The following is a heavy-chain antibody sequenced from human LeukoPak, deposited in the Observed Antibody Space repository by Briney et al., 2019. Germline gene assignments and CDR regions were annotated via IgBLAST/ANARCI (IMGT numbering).Heavy chain of an antibody. CDR3: ARAAYNTRRNNQSGALGY. Sequence: ASVKVSCKASGYTFTGYYMHWVRQAPGQGLEWMGWINPNSGGTNYAQKFQGRVTMTRDTSISTAYMELSRLRSDDTAVYYCARAAYNTRRNNQSGALGYWGQGTLVTVSS. D-gene: IGHD1-1*01. CDR1: GYTFTGYY. CDR2: INPNSGGT. V-gene: IGHV1-2*02. J-gene: IGHJ4*02.